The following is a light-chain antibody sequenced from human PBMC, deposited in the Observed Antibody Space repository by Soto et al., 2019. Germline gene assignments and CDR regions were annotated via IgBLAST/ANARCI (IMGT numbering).Light chain of an antibody. CDR3: QQYERWRYT. CDR2: DSS. J-gene: IGKJ2*01. CDR1: QSVVPS. V-gene: IGKV3-15*01. Sequence: EVVMTQSPATLSVSPGETATPSCGASQSVVPSLAWCQQKPCQPPSLLVFDSSTRATGAPDRFIGSGSETEFTPTCHTLQPEDRGVYYCQQYERWRYTFGQGTKLEI.